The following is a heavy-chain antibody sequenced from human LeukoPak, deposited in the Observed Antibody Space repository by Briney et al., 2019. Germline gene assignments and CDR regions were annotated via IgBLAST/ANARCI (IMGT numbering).Heavy chain of an antibody. CDR1: GGSISSGGYY. CDR3: ARDAGFGERNNWFDP. Sequence: SETLSLTCTVSGGSISSGGYYWSWIRQHPGKGLEWIGYIYYSGSTYYNPSLKSRVTISVYTSKNQFSLKPSSVTAADTAVYYCARDAGFGERNNWFDPWGQGTLVTVSS. CDR2: IYYSGST. J-gene: IGHJ5*02. V-gene: IGHV4-31*03. D-gene: IGHD3-10*01.